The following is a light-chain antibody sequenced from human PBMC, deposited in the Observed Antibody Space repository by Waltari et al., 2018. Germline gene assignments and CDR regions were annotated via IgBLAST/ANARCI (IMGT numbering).Light chain of an antibody. J-gene: IGLJ2*01. Sequence: QSALTQPASVSGSPGQSITISCTGTSSDVGSYNLVSWYQHHPGKAPKVMIYEGSERPSGVSNRFSGSKSGNTASLTISGLQAEDEADYYCCSYAGSSPSVVFGGGTKLTV. CDR2: EGS. V-gene: IGLV2-23*01. CDR3: CSYAGSSPSVV. CDR1: SSDVGSYNL.